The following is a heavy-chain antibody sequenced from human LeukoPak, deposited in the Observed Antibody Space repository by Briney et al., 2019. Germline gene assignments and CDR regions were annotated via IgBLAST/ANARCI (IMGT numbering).Heavy chain of an antibody. CDR3: AAVIDY. J-gene: IGHJ4*02. V-gene: IGHV3-48*03. CDR1: GFTFSSYA. CDR2: ISNSGSTK. Sequence: GGSLRLSCAASGFTFSSYAMSWVRQAPGKGLEWISYISNSGSTKYYADSVKGRFTISRDNAKNSVFLQMNSLRAEDTAVYYCAAVIDYWGQGTLVTVSS.